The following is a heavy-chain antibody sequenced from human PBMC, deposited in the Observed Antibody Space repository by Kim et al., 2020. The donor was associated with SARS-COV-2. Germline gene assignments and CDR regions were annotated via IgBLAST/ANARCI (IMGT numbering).Heavy chain of an antibody. Sequence: GGSLRLSCAASGFTVSSNYMSWVRQAPGKGLEWVSVIYSGGSTYYADSVKGRFTITRDNSKHRLYLQLNSLGAEDSAGYYCARGVKEYYDSSGHFDYWGQRAL. D-gene: IGHD3-22*01. CDR2: IYSGGST. CDR3: ARGVKEYYDSSGHFDY. J-gene: IGHJ4*02. CDR1: GFTVSSNY. V-gene: IGHV3-66*02.